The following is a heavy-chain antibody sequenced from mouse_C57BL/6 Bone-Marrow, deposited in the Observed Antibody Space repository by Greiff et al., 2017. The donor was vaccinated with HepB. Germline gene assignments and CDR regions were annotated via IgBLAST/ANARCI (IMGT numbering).Heavy chain of an antibody. Sequence: EVQRVESGTVLARPGASVKMSCKTSGYTFTSYWMHWVKQRPGQGLEWIGAIYPGNSDTSYNQKFKGKAKLTADTSASTAYMELSSLTNEDSAVYYCTRESLCFYYAMDYWGQGTAVTVSS. J-gene: IGHJ4*01. CDR3: TRESLCFYYAMDY. V-gene: IGHV1-5*01. D-gene: IGHD6-5*01. CDR2: IYPGNSDT. CDR1: GYTFTSYW.